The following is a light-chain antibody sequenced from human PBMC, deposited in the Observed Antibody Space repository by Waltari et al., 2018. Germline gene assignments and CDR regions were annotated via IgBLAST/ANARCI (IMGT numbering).Light chain of an antibody. V-gene: IGKV1-39*01. CDR3: QQSQTLPYT. Sequence: DIKMTQSPSSLSASVGDRITITCRASQSISIYLNWYQQKPGQAPKLLIYSASSLQSGVPSRFSGSGSGTDFTLTISSLQPEDFATYYCQQSQTLPYTFGQGAKLEIK. CDR2: SAS. J-gene: IGKJ2*01. CDR1: QSISIY.